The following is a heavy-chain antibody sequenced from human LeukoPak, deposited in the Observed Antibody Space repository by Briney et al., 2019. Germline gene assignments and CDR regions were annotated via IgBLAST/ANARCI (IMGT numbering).Heavy chain of an antibody. CDR1: GGSISSYY. D-gene: IGHD3-3*01. CDR3: ARGYYDFWSGYSTNWFDP. J-gene: IGHJ5*02. CDR2: IYYSGST. V-gene: IGHV4-59*01. Sequence: SETLSLTCTVSGGSISSYYWSWIRQPPGKGLEWIGYIYYSGSTNYNPSLKSRVTISVDTSKNQFSLKLSSVTAADTAVYYCARGYYDFWSGYSTNWFDPWGQGTLVTVSS.